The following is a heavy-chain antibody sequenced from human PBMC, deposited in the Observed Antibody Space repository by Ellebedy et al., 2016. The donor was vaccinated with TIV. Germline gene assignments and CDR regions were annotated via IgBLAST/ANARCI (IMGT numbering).Heavy chain of an antibody. Sequence: GGSLRLSXVASGYTFTSYPLNWVRQAPGKGLEWVSGIGISPGNIYYADSVKGRFTISRDNARNSLYLQVNSLRDEDTAVYYCVRGDPLVLGYWGQGTLVTVSS. CDR3: VRGDPLVLGY. V-gene: IGHV3-48*02. J-gene: IGHJ4*02. CDR1: GYTFTSYP. CDR2: IGISPGNI. D-gene: IGHD6-13*01.